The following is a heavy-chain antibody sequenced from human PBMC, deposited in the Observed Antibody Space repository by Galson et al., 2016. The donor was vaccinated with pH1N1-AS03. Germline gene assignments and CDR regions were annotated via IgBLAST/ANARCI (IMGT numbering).Heavy chain of an antibody. D-gene: IGHD1-26*01. CDR2: IKEDGSEK. V-gene: IGHV3-7*01. Sequence: SLRLSCAASGFTFSSYNMHWVRQAPGKGLEWVANIKEDGSEKYFVASVKGRFTISRDNAKNSLYLQMNSLRAEDTAVYYCARSIVGRFTYYLDKWGQGTLVTVSS. CDR3: ARSIVGRFTYYLDK. J-gene: IGHJ4*02. CDR1: GFTFSSYN.